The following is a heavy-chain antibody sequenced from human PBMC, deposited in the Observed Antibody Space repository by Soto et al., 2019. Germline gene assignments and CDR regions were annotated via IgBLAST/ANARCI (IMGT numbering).Heavy chain of an antibody. CDR3: ASLPLEGGVNYYGMDV. V-gene: IGHV4-39*01. CDR2: IYYSGST. D-gene: IGHD3-16*01. Sequence: PSETLSLTCTVSGGSIGSSSYYWGWIRQPPGKGLEWIGSIYYSGSTYYNPSLKSRVTISVDTSKNQFSLKLSSVTAADTAVYYCASLPLEGGVNYYGMDVWGQGTTVTVSS. CDR1: GGSIGSSSYY. J-gene: IGHJ6*02.